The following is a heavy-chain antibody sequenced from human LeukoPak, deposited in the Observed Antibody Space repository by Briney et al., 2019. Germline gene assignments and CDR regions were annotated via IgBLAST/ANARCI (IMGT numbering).Heavy chain of an antibody. CDR1: GFTFSSYA. CDR2: ISGSGGST. J-gene: IGHJ4*02. D-gene: IGHD3-10*01. V-gene: IGHV3-23*01. CDR3: AKFGRTWFYYIDY. Sequence: GGSLRLSCAASGFTFSSYAMSWVRQAPATGLEGVSVISGSGGSTYYADSAKGRFTISRDNSKNTLYLQMNSLRAEDTAVYYCAKFGRTWFYYIDYWGRGPLAIVSA.